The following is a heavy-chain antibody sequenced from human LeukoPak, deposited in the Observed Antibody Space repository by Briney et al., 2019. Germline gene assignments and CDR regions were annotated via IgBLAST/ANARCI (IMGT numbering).Heavy chain of an antibody. Sequence: ASVKVSCKTSGYTFTQFAINWMRQAPGQGLEWMGWISVINNGNTRYAQNFQGRLTMTTDTSTTTAYMELRSLRSDDTAVYYCSREFPFCGADCFSGVFDIWGQGTMVTVS. V-gene: IGHV1-18*01. CDR3: SREFPFCGADCFSGVFDI. CDR2: ISVINNGNT. CDR1: GYTFTQFA. D-gene: IGHD2-21*02. J-gene: IGHJ3*02.